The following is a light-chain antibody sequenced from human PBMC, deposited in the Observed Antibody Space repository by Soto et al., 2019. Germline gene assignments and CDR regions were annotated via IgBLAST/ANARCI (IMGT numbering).Light chain of an antibody. CDR1: QSVSSNW. Sequence: ETMLTQSPGTLSWSPGERATLSCRASQSVSSNWVAWYQQKPGQAPRLLIYGASSRATGIPDRFSGSGSGTDFTLTISRLEPEDFAVYYCQQYGSSPLTFGGGTKVDIK. CDR3: QQYGSSPLT. J-gene: IGKJ4*01. V-gene: IGKV3-20*01. CDR2: GAS.